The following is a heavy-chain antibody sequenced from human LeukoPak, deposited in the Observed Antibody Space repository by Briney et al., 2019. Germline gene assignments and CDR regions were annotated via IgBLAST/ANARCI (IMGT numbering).Heavy chain of an antibody. Sequence: SQTLSLTCAISGDSVSSNSAAWNWIRQSPSRGLEWLGRTYYRSKWYNDYAVSVKSRITINPDTSKNQFSLKLSSVTAADTAVYYCARAGGYCSGGSCRWFDPWGQGTLVTVSS. CDR2: TYYRSKWYN. D-gene: IGHD2-15*01. V-gene: IGHV6-1*01. CDR1: GDSVSSNSAA. J-gene: IGHJ5*02. CDR3: ARAGGYCSGGSCRWFDP.